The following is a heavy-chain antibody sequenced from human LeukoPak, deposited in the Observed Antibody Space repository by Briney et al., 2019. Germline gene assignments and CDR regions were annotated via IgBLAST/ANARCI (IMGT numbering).Heavy chain of an antibody. CDR3: ALEGLGMAFDI. CDR1: GFTFSSYS. Sequence: GGSLRLSCAASGFTFSSYSMNWVRQAPGKGLEWVSYISSSSSTIYYADSVKGRFTISRDNAKNSLYPQMNSLRDEDTAVYYCALEGLGMAFDIWGRGTMVTVSS. J-gene: IGHJ3*02. D-gene: IGHD7-27*01. CDR2: ISSSSSTI. V-gene: IGHV3-48*02.